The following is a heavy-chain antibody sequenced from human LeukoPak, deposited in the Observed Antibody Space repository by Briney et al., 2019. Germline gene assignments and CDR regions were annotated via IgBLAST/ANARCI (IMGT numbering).Heavy chain of an antibody. D-gene: IGHD3-22*01. CDR2: ISWNSGSI. Sequence: PGGSLRLSCAASGFTFDDYAMHWVRQAPGKGLEWVSGISWNSGSIGYADSVKGRFTISRDNAKNSLYLQMNSLRAEDMALYYCAKAGSGYYDSSGSLGVDYWGQGTLVTVSS. J-gene: IGHJ4*02. V-gene: IGHV3-9*03. CDR1: GFTFDDYA. CDR3: AKAGSGYYDSSGSLGVDY.